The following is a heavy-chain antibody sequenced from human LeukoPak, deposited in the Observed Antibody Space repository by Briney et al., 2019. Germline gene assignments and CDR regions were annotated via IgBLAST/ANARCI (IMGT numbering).Heavy chain of an antibody. V-gene: IGHV3-30*03. CDR2: ISYDGRNK. CDR1: GFTFNNYG. D-gene: IGHD3-3*01. CDR3: ARVEVLTIFGVVTDYYGMDV. J-gene: IGHJ6*02. Sequence: PGGSLRLSCAASGFTFNNYGMHWVRQAPGKGLEWVAVISYDGRNKHYLDSVKGRFTISRDNAKNSLYLQMNSLRDEDTAVYYCARVEVLTIFGVVTDYYGMDVWGQGTTVTVSS.